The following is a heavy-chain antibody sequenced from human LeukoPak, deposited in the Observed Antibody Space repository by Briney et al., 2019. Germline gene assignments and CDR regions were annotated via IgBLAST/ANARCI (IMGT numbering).Heavy chain of an antibody. CDR1: GFTFSSYG. V-gene: IGHV3-30*02. D-gene: IGHD3-22*01. Sequence: GGSLRLSCAASGFTFSSYGMHGVRQARGKGLEWVAFIRYDGSNKYYADSVKGRFTISRDNSKNTLYMQMNNLRAEDTAVYYCAKVGTPYYYDSSGHNRFEPWGQGTLVTVSS. J-gene: IGHJ5*02. CDR3: AKVGTPYYYDSSGHNRFEP. CDR2: IRYDGSNK.